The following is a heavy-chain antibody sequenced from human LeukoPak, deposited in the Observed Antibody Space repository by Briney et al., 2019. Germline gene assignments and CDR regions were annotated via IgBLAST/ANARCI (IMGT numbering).Heavy chain of an antibody. D-gene: IGHD2-2*01. CDR3: ARAGYCSSTSCYFGEGLNDY. Sequence: ASVKVSCKASGYTFTGYGISWVRQAPGQGLEWMGWISAYNGNTNYAQKLQGRVTMTTDTSTSTAYMELRSLRSDDTAVYYCARAGYCSSTSCYFGEGLNDYWGQGTLVTVSS. V-gene: IGHV1-18*01. CDR2: ISAYNGNT. CDR1: GYTFTGYG. J-gene: IGHJ4*02.